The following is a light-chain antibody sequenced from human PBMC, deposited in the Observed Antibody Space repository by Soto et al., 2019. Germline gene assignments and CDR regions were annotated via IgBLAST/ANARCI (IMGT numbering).Light chain of an antibody. CDR1: QSISRY. CDR3: QQSYSTPRT. J-gene: IGKJ2*01. CDR2: AAS. Sequence: DIQMTQSPSSLSASVGDRVTITCRASQSISRYLHWYQQKSGKATKLLIYAASSLQSGVPSRFSGSGSGTDFTLTITSLQPEDFATYYCQQSYSTPRTFGQGTKLEIK. V-gene: IGKV1-39*01.